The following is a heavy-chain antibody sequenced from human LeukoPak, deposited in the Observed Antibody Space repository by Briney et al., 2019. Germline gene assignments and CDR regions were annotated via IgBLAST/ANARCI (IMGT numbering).Heavy chain of an antibody. CDR1: GYTSTGYY. J-gene: IGHJ3*02. CDR3: ARVRINWNYSFDI. D-gene: IGHD1-7*01. CDR2: INPNSGGT. V-gene: IGHV1-2*06. Sequence: ASVKVSCKASGYTSTGYYMHWVRQAPGQGLEWMGRINPNSGGTNYAQKFQGRVTMTRDTSISTAYMELSRLRSDDTTVYYCARVRINWNYSFDIWGQGTMVTVSS.